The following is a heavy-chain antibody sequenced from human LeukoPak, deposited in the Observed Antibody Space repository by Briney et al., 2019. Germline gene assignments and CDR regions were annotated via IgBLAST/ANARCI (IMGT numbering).Heavy chain of an antibody. CDR1: GGSISSYY. V-gene: IGHV4-34*01. CDR3: ARLPRRYRSNWFDP. CDR2: INHSGST. J-gene: IGHJ5*02. D-gene: IGHD3-16*02. Sequence: SETLSLTCTVSGGSISSYYWSWIRQPPGKGLEWIGEINHSGSTNYNPSLKSRVTIPVDTSKNQFSLKLSSVAAADTAVYYCARLPRRYRSNWFDPWGQGTLVTVSS.